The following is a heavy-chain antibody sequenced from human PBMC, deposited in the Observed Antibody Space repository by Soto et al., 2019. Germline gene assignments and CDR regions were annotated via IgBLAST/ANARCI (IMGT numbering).Heavy chain of an antibody. V-gene: IGHV2-5*01. CDR1: GFSLSTSGVG. CDR2: IYWNDEK. CDR3: ARAEKEMGAIGLRY. J-gene: IGHJ4*02. Sequence: QITLKESGPTLVKPTQTLTLTCTFSGFSLSTSGVGVAWIRQPPEKALEWLAFIYWNDEKYYRPSLKSRVTITKDTSKNQVVLTMTNMDPVDTATYYCARAEKEMGAIGLRYWGQGALVTVSS.